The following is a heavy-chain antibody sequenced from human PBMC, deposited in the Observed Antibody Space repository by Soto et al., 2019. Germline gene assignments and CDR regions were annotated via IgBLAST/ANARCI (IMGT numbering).Heavy chain of an antibody. D-gene: IGHD5-18*01. CDR3: ASDPGYSYGYN. CDR2: IIPILGIA. J-gene: IGHJ4*02. V-gene: IGHV1-69*02. Sequence: SVKVSCKASGGTFSSYTISWVRQAPGQGLEWMGRIIPILGIANYAQKFQGRVTITADKSTSTAYMELSSLRSEDTAVDYCASDPGYSYGYNWGQGNLVTVSS. CDR1: GGTFSSYT.